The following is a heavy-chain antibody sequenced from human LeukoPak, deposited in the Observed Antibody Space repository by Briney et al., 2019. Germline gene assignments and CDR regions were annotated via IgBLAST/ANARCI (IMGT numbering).Heavy chain of an antibody. CDR1: GFTVSSNY. CDR3: ARVSDSSGYRDDAFDI. Sequence: PGGSLRLSCAACGFTVSSNYMSWVRQAPGKGLEWVSVIYSGGSTYYADSVKGRFTISRDNSKNTLYLQMNSLRAEDTAVYYCARVSDSSGYRDDAFDIWGQGTMVTVSS. D-gene: IGHD3-22*01. J-gene: IGHJ3*02. V-gene: IGHV3-66*02. CDR2: IYSGGST.